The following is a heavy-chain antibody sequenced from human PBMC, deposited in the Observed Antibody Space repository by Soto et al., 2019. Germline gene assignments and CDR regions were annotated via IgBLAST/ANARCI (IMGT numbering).Heavy chain of an antibody. CDR1: GYTFTSYY. Sequence: GASVQVSCKASGYTFTSYYMHWVRQPPGQGLEWMGIINPSGGSTSYAQKFQGRVTMTRDTSTSTVYMELSSLRSEDTAVYYWARVYGDRWGGAFDIWGQGTMVTVSS. D-gene: IGHD3-16*01. J-gene: IGHJ3*02. CDR2: INPSGGST. CDR3: ARVYGDRWGGAFDI. V-gene: IGHV1-46*01.